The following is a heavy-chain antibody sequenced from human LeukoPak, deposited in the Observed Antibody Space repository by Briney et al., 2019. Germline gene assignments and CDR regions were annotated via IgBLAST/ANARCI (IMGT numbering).Heavy chain of an antibody. J-gene: IGHJ6*04. Sequence: GASVKVSCKASGGTFSSYAISWVRQAPGQGLEWMGGIIPIFGTANYAQKFQGRVTITADESTSTAYMELRSLRSEDTAVYYCARDRPPSGYYYGMDVRGKGTTVTVSS. D-gene: IGHD3-10*01. CDR1: GGTFSSYA. V-gene: IGHV1-69*01. CDR2: IIPIFGTA. CDR3: ARDRPPSGYYYGMDV.